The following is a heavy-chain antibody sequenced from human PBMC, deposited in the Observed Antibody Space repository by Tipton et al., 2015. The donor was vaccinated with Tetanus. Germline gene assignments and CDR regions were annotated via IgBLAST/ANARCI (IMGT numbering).Heavy chain of an antibody. D-gene: IGHD3-3*01. J-gene: IGHJ4*02. CDR1: GDSVRGGDYQ. CDR2: TSPSGRT. CDR3: VRANYEFPKKGPFDS. V-gene: IGHV4-61*08. Sequence: TLSLTCTVSGDSVRGGDYQWNWIRQPPGKGLEWLAYTSPSGRTNSNYSLKSRITISQDMSKNQFSLRLASVTAADTAVYYCVRANYEFPKKGPFDSWGQGALVIVSS.